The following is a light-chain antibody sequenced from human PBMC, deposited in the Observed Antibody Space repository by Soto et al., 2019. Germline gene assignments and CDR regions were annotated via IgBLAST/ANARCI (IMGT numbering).Light chain of an antibody. CDR2: QDN. J-gene: IGLJ2*01. CDR1: KLGDKY. CDR3: QAWDTTTAA. V-gene: IGLV3-1*01. Sequence: SSELTQPPSLSVSPGQTASITFSGDKLGDKYASWYQQKPGQSPVLVIYQDNKRPSGIPERFSGSNSGNTATLTISGTQDIDEADFYCQAWDTTTAAFVGGTKLTVL.